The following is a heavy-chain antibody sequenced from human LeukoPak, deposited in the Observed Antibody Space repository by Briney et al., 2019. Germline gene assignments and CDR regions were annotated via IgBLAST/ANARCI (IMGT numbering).Heavy chain of an antibody. CDR3: VRGLGWEPPKASGY. CDR2: IKPSGGRT. J-gene: IGHJ4*02. V-gene: IGHV1-46*01. D-gene: IGHD1-26*01. Sequence: GASVKVSCKASGYTFTDYYLHWVRHAPGQGREWMGIIKPSGGRTTYAQNLQGKVTMTRDMSTSTVYMGMSSLRSEDTAVYYCVRGLGWEPPKASGYWGQGRLVTVSS. CDR1: GYTFTDYY.